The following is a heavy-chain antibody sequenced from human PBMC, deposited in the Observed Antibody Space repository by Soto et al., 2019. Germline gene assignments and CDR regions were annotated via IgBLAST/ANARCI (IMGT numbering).Heavy chain of an antibody. CDR2: IYYSGST. J-gene: IGHJ4*02. V-gene: IGHV4-59*01. CDR1: GGSISSYY. CDR3: ARACGYYFDY. Sequence: QVQLQESGPGLVKPSETLSLTCTVSGGSISSYYWSWIRQPPGKGLEWIGYIYYSGSTNYNPSLKSRVSISVDPSKNQFPLKLSSVTAADTAVYYCARACGYYFDYWGQGTLGTVSS.